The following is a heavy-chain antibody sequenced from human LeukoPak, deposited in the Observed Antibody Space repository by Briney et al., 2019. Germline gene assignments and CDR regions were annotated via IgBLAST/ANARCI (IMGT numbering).Heavy chain of an antibody. V-gene: IGHV1-24*01. D-gene: IGHD4-23*01. J-gene: IGHJ5*02. CDR1: GYTLTELS. CDR2: FDPEDGET. CDR3: APDPGGFNWFDP. Sequence: ASVKVSCKVSGYTLTELSMHWVRQAPGKGLEWMGGFDPEDGETIYAQKFQGRVTITADESTSTAYMELSSLRSEDTAVYYCAPDPGGFNWFDPWGQGTLVTVSS.